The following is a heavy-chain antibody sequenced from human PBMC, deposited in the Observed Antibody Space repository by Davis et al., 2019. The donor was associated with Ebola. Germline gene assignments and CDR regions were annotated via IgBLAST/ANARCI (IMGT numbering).Heavy chain of an antibody. D-gene: IGHD3-16*01. CDR1: SYSISSGYY. J-gene: IGHJ4*02. Sequence: SETLSLTCAVSSYSISSGYYWGWIRQPPGKVLEWIGSIHHSGSTYYNPSLKSRVTISVDTSKKQFSLKLSFVTAADRAAYYCARQDGGPPGPYYFDYWGQGILVTVSS. CDR2: IHHSGST. CDR3: ARQDGGPPGPYYFDY. V-gene: IGHV4-38-2*01.